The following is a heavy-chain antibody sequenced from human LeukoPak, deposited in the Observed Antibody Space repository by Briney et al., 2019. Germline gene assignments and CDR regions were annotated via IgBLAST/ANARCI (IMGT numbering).Heavy chain of an antibody. D-gene: IGHD3-10*01. Sequence: PGGSLRLSCAASGFTFSDYYMSWIRQAPGKGLEWVSYISSSGSTIYYADSVKGRFTISRDNAKNSLSLQMNSLRAEDTAVYYCARDPYYYDSGSFAAFDIWGQGTMVTVSS. V-gene: IGHV3-11*04. CDR1: GFTFSDYY. CDR2: ISSSGSTI. J-gene: IGHJ3*02. CDR3: ARDPYYYDSGSFAAFDI.